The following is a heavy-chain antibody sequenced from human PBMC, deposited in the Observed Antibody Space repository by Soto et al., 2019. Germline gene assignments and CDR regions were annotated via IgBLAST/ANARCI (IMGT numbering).Heavy chain of an antibody. CDR1: GFTFSSYA. CDR2: IGGSGGST. CDR3: AKEGYCSSTSCYTGAFDI. D-gene: IGHD2-2*02. J-gene: IGHJ3*02. V-gene: IGHV3-23*01. Sequence: PGGSLRLSCAASGFTFSSYAMSWVRQAPGKGLEWVSAIGGSGGSTYYADSVKGRFTISRDNSKNTLYLQINSLIAEDTAVYYCAKEGYCSSTSCYTGAFDIWGQGTIVTVSS.